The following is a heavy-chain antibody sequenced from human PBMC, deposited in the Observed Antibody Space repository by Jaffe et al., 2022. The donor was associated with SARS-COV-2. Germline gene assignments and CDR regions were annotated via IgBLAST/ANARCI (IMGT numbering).Heavy chain of an antibody. D-gene: IGHD3-3*01. CDR1: GGSISSGSYY. J-gene: IGHJ6*02. V-gene: IGHV4-61*02. Sequence: QVQLQESGPGLVKPSQTLSLTCTVSGGSISSGSYYWSWIRQPAGKGLEWIGRIYTSGSTNYNPSLKSRVTISVDTSKNQFSLKLSSVTAADTAVYYCARDYDFWSGYYYGMDVWGQGTTVTVSS. CDR2: IYTSGST. CDR3: ARDYDFWSGYYYGMDV.